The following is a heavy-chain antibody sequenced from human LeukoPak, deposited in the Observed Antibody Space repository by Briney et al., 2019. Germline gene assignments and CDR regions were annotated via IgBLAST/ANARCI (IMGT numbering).Heavy chain of an antibody. CDR3: VRDFSNYVAFFDS. Sequence: GGSLRLSCAASGFTFEDYAMHWVRQVPGKGLEWVSGISWNRGIIEYADSVKGRFTISRDNSKSTLYLQMGSLRTEDTAVYYCVRDFSNYVAFFDSWGQGVLVIVSS. CDR2: ISWNRGII. CDR1: GFTFEDYA. D-gene: IGHD4-11*01. V-gene: IGHV3-9*01. J-gene: IGHJ4*02.